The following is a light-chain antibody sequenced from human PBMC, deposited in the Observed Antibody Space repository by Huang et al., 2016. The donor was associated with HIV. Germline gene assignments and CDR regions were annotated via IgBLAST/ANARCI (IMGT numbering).Light chain of an antibody. CDR1: QSVSSY. CDR3: QQRSNWPRT. CDR2: DAS. Sequence: EIALTQSPATLSLSPGERATLSCRASQSVSSYLAWYQQKPGQAPMLLIYDASNRATGIPARFSGSGSGTDFTLTISSLEPEDFAVYYCQQRSNWPRTFGQGTKVETK. J-gene: IGKJ1*01. V-gene: IGKV3-11*01.